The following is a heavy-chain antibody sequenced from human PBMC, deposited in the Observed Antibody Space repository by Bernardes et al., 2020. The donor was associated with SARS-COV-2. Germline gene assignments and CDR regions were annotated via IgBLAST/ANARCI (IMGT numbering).Heavy chain of an antibody. CDR2: IKEDGSDK. CDR3: ARDTYRFFDS. V-gene: IGHV3-7*01. D-gene: IGHD4-4*01. J-gene: IGHJ4*01. Sequence: GGSLRLSCAASGFTFKSYWMTWVRQAPEKGLEWVASIKEDGSDKYYVDSVRGRFTISRDNAKNSLYLQMTSLRAEDTAVYYCARDTYRFFDSWGRGTLVTVSS. CDR1: GFTFKSYW.